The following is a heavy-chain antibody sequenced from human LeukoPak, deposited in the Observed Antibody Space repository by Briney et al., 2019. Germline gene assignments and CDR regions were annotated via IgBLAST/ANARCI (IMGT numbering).Heavy chain of an antibody. J-gene: IGHJ4*02. V-gene: IGHV3-7*03. CDR2: IKQDESEK. Sequence: GGSLRLSCAASGFALSSHWMTWVRQVPGKGLEWVASIKQDESEKYYVDSVKGRFTTSRDNAKSSLYLQMNALRGEDTAVYYCARLVGDVTTWDCWGQGTLVTVSS. CDR1: GFALSSHW. CDR3: ARLVGDVTTWDC. D-gene: IGHD1-26*01.